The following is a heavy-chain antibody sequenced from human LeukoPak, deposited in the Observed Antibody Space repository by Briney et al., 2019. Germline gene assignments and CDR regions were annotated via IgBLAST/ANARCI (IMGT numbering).Heavy chain of an antibody. D-gene: IGHD2-2*01. J-gene: IGHJ6*03. V-gene: IGHV1-69*05. CDR3: ARVDCSSTSCLTNYYMDV. CDR1: GGTFSSYA. Sequence: SVKVSCRASGGTFSSYAISWVRQAPGQGLEWMGGIIPIFGTANYAQKFQGRVTMTRDMSTSTVYMELSSLRSEDTAVYYCARVDCSSTSCLTNYYMDVWGKGTTVTVSS. CDR2: IIPIFGTA.